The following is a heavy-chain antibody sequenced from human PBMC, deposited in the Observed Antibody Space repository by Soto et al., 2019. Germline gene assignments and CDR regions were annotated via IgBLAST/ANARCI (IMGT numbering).Heavy chain of an antibody. J-gene: IGHJ5*02. CDR1: GGSISSSSYY. V-gene: IGHV4-39*01. CDR3: ARQQQWLVRESGNWFDP. CDR2: IYYSGST. Sequence: SETLSLTCTVSGGSISSSSYYWGWIRQPPGKGLEWIGSIYYSGSTYYNPSLKSRVTISVDTSKNQFSLKLSSVTAADTAVYYCARQQQWLVRESGNWFDPWGQGTLVTVSS. D-gene: IGHD6-19*01.